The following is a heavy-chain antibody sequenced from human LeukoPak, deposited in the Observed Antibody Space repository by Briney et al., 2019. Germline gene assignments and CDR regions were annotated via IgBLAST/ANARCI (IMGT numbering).Heavy chain of an antibody. D-gene: IGHD2-2*01. Sequence: SETLSLTCTVSGGPISSYYWSWIRQPPGKGLEWIGYIYYSGSTNYNPSLKSRVTISVDTSKNQFSLKLSSVTAADTAVYYCARRYCGSTSCYQAFDYWGQGTLVTVSS. V-gene: IGHV4-59*08. CDR2: IYYSGST. CDR1: GGPISSYY. J-gene: IGHJ4*02. CDR3: ARRYCGSTSCYQAFDY.